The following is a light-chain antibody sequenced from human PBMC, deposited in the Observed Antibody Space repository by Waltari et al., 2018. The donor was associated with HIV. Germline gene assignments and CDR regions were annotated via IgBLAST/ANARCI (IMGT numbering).Light chain of an antibody. Sequence: DIVMTQSPDSLVVSLGARATINCKTSPSVLYSSISKNYVAWYQQKPGQSPKLLIYWASTRESGVRDRFSGGGSGTDFTLTISSLQAEDVAVYYCQQYYSLPFTFGPGTKVDIK. J-gene: IGKJ3*01. CDR1: PSVLYSSISKNY. CDR2: WAS. CDR3: QQYYSLPFT. V-gene: IGKV4-1*01.